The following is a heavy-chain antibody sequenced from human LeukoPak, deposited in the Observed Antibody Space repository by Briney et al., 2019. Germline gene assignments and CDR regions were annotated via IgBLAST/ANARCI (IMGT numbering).Heavy chain of an antibody. Sequence: GGSLRLSCKGSGYSFTSYWIGWVRQMPGKGLEWMGIIYPGDSDTRYSPSFQGQVTILADKSISTAYLQWSSLKASDTAIYYCARHFHHYYMDVWGKGTTVTVSS. CDR1: GYSFTSYW. CDR3: ARHFHHYYMDV. J-gene: IGHJ6*03. CDR2: IYPGDSDT. V-gene: IGHV5-51*01.